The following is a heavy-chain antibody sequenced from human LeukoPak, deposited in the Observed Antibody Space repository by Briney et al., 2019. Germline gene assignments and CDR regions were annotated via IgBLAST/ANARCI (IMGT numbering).Heavy chain of an antibody. CDR3: ARDHRYSYYMDV. V-gene: IGHV4-39*07. Sequence: PSETLSLTCTVSGGSISSNSYYWGWIRQPPGKGLEWIGSIYYSGSTYYNPSLKSRVTISVDTSKNHFSLKLTSVTAADTAVYYCARDHRYSYYMDVWGKGTTLTVSS. CDR1: GGSISSNSYY. J-gene: IGHJ6*03. CDR2: IYYSGST.